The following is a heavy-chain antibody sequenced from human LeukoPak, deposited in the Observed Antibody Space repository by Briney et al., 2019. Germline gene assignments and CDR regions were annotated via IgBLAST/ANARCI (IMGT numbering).Heavy chain of an antibody. V-gene: IGHV3-48*01. D-gene: IGHD3-3*01. CDR3: ARESPEYYDFWSGYYTFYFDY. CDR2: IATSSSTI. CDR1: GFTFSTYT. J-gene: IGHJ4*02. Sequence: GGSLRLSCAASGFTFSTYTMNWVRQPPGKGLEWVSNIATSSSTIYYADSVKGRFTISRDNAKNSLYLQMNSLRAEDTAVYYCARESPEYYDFWSGYYTFYFDYWGQGTLVTVSS.